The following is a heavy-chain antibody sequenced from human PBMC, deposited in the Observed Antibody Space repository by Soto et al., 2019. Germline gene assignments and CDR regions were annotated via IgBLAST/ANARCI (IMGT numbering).Heavy chain of an antibody. V-gene: IGHV1-18*01. CDR1: GYTFTIYG. Sequence: VSVKVSCKASGYTFTIYGISWVRQAPGQGLEWMGWISAYNGNTNYAQKLQGRVTMTTDTSTSTAYMELRSLRSDDTAVYYCARDRPRVVVVPAATSYNWFDPWGQGTLVTVSS. CDR2: ISAYNGNT. CDR3: ARDRPRVVVVPAATSYNWFDP. J-gene: IGHJ5*02. D-gene: IGHD2-2*01.